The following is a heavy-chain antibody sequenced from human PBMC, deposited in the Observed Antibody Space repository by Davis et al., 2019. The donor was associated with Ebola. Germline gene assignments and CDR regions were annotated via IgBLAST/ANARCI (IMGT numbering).Heavy chain of an antibody. D-gene: IGHD3-22*01. CDR2: IYYSGST. J-gene: IGHJ4*02. CDR1: GGSISSGDYY. CDR3: ARDIDSSGVDY. V-gene: IGHV4-30-4*01. Sequence: LRLSCTVSGGSISSGDYYRSWIRQPPGKGLEWIGYIYYSGSTYYNPSLKSRVTISVDTSKNQFSLKLSSVTAADTAVYYCARDIDSSGVDYWGQGTLVTVSS.